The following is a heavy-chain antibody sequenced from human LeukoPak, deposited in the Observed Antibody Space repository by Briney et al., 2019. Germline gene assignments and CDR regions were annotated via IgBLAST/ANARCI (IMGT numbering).Heavy chain of an antibody. CDR3: ASAHYDYVWGSYRHSNFDY. V-gene: IGHV3-48*04. CDR1: GFTFSSYW. D-gene: IGHD3-16*02. J-gene: IGHJ4*02. Sequence: GGSLRLSCAASGFTFSSYWMSWVRQAPGKGLEWVSYISSSSSTIYYADSVKGRFTISRDNAKNSLYLQMNSLRAEDTAVYYCASAHYDYVWGSYRHSNFDYWGQGTLVTVSS. CDR2: ISSSSSTI.